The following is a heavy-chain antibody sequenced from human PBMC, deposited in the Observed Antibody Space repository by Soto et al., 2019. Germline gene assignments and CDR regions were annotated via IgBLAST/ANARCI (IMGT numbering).Heavy chain of an antibody. CDR1: NFIFSDYY. CDR2: ISNSGTTV. V-gene: IGHV3-11*01. J-gene: IGHJ6*02. Sequence: QVQLVESGGGLVKPGGSLRLSCAASNFIFSDYYLSWIRQAPGKGLEWVSYISNSGTTVYYADSVKGRFTISRDTAKKSLYLQMNSLRAEDTAVYYCARDTLPTDFGLGWDVWGQGTTVTVSS. CDR3: ARDTLPTDFGLGWDV. D-gene: IGHD4-17*01.